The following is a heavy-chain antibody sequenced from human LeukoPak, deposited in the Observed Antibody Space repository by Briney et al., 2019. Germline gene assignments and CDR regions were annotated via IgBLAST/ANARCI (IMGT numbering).Heavy chain of an antibody. CDR3: ARATTYYYYGMDV. CDR2: IIPIFGTA. V-gene: IGHV1-69*05. D-gene: IGHD1-14*01. CDR1: GGTFSSYA. J-gene: IGHJ6*02. Sequence: ASVKVSCKASGGTFSSYAISWVRQAPGQGLEWMGGIIPIFGTANYAQKFQGRVTITRDTSASTAYMELSSLRSEDTAVYYCARATTYYYYGMDVWGQGTTVTVSS.